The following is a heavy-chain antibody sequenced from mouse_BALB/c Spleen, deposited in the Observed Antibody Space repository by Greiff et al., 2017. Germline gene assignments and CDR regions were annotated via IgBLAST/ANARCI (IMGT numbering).Heavy chain of an antibody. V-gene: IGHV1-82*01. Sequence: VQLKQSGPELVKPGASVKISCKASGYAFSSSWMNWVKQRPGQGLEWIGRIYPGDGDTNYNGKFKGKATLTADKSSSTAYMQLSSLTSVDSAVYFCARTYDDRYFDVWGAGTTVTVSS. J-gene: IGHJ1*01. CDR2: IYPGDGDT. CDR3: ARTYDDRYFDV. CDR1: GYAFSSSW. D-gene: IGHD2-14*01.